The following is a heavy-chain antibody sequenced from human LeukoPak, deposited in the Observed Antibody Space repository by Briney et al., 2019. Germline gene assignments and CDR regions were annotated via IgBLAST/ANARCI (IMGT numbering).Heavy chain of an antibody. CDR1: GGSISSYY. CDR2: IYHSGCT. V-gene: IGHV4-38-2*02. Sequence: PSEALSLTXTVSGGSISSYYWGWIRQPPGKGLEWIGSIYHSGCTYYNPSLKSRVTISVDTSKNQFSLKLSSVTAADTAVYYCANGGDFYYFDYWGQGTLVTVSS. D-gene: IGHD2/OR15-2a*01. CDR3: ANGGDFYYFDY. J-gene: IGHJ4*02.